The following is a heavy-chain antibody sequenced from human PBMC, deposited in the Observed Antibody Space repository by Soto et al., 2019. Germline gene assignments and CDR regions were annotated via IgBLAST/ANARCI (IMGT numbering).Heavy chain of an antibody. D-gene: IGHD4-4*01. CDR1: GFTFSSYS. J-gene: IGHJ6*02. CDR3: ARDVTTPIMTTVTTTSMDV. CDR2: ISSSSSTI. Sequence: GGSLRLSCAASGFTFSSYSMNWVRQAPGKGLEWVSYISSSSSTIYYADSVKGRFTISRDNAKNSLYLQMNSLRDEDTAVYYCARDVTTPIMTTVTTTSMDVWGQGTTVTVSS. V-gene: IGHV3-48*02.